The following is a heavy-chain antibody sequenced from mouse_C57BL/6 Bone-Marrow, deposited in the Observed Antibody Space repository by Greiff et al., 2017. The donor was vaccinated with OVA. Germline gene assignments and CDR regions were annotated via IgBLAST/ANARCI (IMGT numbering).Heavy chain of an antibody. V-gene: IGHV1-19*01. CDR1: GYTFTDYY. D-gene: IGHD2-4*01. CDR2: INPYNGGT. CDR3: ARGDDYDGAMDY. Sequence: EVQLQQSGPVLVKPGASVKMSCKASGYTFTDYYMNWVKQSHGKSLEWIGVINPYNGGTSYNQKFTGKGTLTVDKSSSTAYMELNSLTSEDSAVYYCARGDDYDGAMDYWGQGTSVTVAS. J-gene: IGHJ4*01.